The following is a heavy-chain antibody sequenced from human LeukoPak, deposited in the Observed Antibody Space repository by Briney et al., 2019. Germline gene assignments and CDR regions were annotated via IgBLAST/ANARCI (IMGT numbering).Heavy chain of an antibody. D-gene: IGHD3-22*01. CDR2: ISAYNGNT. CDR1: GYTFTSYG. Sequence: ASVEVSCKASGYTFTSYGISWVRQAPGQGLEWMGWISAYNGNTNYAQKLQGRVTMTTDTSTSTAYMELRSLRSDDTAVYYCARDGNYYDSSGYNGVDYWGQGTLVTVSS. J-gene: IGHJ4*02. CDR3: ARDGNYYDSSGYNGVDY. V-gene: IGHV1-18*01.